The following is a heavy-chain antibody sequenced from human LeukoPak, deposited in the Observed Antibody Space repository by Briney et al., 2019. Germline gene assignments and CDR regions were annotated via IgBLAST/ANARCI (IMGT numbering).Heavy chain of an antibody. CDR1: GGSISSYY. V-gene: IGHV4-59*01. D-gene: IGHD5-18*01. Sequence: SETLSLTCTISGGSISSYYWSWIRQPPGKGLGWIGFFYYSGSTNYNPSLKSRVTISVDTSKNQFSLSLSSVTAADTAVYYCARHLYNYGFNYYYYGMDVWGQGTTVTVSS. CDR3: ARHLYNYGFNYYYYGMDV. CDR2: FYYSGST. J-gene: IGHJ6*02.